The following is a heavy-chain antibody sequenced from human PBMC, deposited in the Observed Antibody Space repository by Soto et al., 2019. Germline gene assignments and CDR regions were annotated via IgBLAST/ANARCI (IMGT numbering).Heavy chain of an antibody. D-gene: IGHD3-22*01. CDR2: ISGSGGST. V-gene: IGHV3-23*01. CDR1: GFTFSSYA. J-gene: IGHJ4*02. Sequence: EVQLLESGGGLVQPGGSLRLSCAASGFTFSSYAMSWVRQAPGKGLEWVSAISGSGGSTYYADSVKGRFTISRDNSKNTLYLQMNSLRAEDTAVYYCAKVYYYDSSGYFELLSVATVDYWGQGTLVTVSS. CDR3: AKVYYYDSSGYFELLSVATVDY.